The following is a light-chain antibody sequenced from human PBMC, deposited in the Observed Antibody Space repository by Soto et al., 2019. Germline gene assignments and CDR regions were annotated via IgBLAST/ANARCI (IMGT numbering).Light chain of an antibody. Sequence: DIPMTQSPATLSASVGDRVTITCRASQSISSWLAWYQQKPGKAPKLLIYKASSLESGVPSRFSGSGSGTKFTLTNSSLQPEDVATYYCQQYNSYRRTFGQGTKGAIK. CDR3: QQYNSYRRT. CDR2: KAS. CDR1: QSISSW. V-gene: IGKV1-5*03. J-gene: IGKJ1*01.